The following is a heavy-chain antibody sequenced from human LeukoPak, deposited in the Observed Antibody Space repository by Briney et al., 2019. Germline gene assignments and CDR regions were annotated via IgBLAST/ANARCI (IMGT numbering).Heavy chain of an antibody. J-gene: IGHJ4*02. CDR1: GFTLSSYA. V-gene: IGHV3-23*01. CDR2: ISGSGGST. CDR3: ANDPPPNTNLLWFGELLR. Sequence: GGSPRLSCAASGFTLSSYAMSWVRQAPGKGLEWVSAISGSGGSTYYADSVKGRFTISRDNSKSTLYLQMNSLRAEDTAVYYCANDPPPNTNLLWFGELLRWGQGTLVTVSS. D-gene: IGHD3-10*01.